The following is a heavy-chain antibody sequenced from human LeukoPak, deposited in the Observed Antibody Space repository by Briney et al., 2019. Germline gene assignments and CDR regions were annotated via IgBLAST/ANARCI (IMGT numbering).Heavy chain of an antibody. CDR3: ARRHPIGVTHGNHNWFDP. J-gene: IGHJ5*02. V-gene: IGHV4-4*09. CDR2: IYTSGST. D-gene: IGHD3-10*01. Sequence: SETLSLTCTVSGGSISSYYWSWIRQPPGKGLEWIGYIYTSGSTNYNPSLKSRVTISVDTSKNQFSLKLSSVTAADTAVYYCARRHPIGVTHGNHNWFDPWGQGTLVTVSS. CDR1: GGSISSYY.